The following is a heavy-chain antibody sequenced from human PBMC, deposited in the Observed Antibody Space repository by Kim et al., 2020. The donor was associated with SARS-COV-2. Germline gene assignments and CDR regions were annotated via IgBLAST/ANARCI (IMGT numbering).Heavy chain of an antibody. CDR2: INHSGST. Sequence: SETLSLTCAVYGGSFSGYYWSWIRQPPGKGLEWIGEINHSGSTNYNPSLKSRVTIPVDTSKNQFSLKLSSVTAADTAVYYCARGLRGGSYGLFDYWGQGTLVTVSS. CDR1: GGSFSGYY. J-gene: IGHJ4*02. CDR3: ARGLRGGSYGLFDY. V-gene: IGHV4-34*01. D-gene: IGHD1-26*01.